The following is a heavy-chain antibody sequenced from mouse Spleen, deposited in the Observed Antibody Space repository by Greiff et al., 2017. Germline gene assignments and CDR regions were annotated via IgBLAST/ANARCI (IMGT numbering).Heavy chain of an antibody. CDR2: IYPGDGDT. CDR3: ARWATVVATPFYAMDY. CDR1: GYAFSSSW. D-gene: IGHD1-1*01. Sequence: QVQLQQSGPELVKPGASVKISCKASGYAFSSSWMNWVKQRPGKGLEWIGRIYPGDGDTNYNGKFKGKATLTADKSSSTAYMQLSSLTSEDSAVYFCARWATVVATPFYAMDYWGQGTSVTVSS. V-gene: IGHV1-82*01. J-gene: IGHJ4*01.